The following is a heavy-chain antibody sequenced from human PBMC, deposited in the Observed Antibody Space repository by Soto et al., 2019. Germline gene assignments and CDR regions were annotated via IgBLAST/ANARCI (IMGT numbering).Heavy chain of an antibody. J-gene: IGHJ4*02. V-gene: IGHV4-4*02. Sequence: QVQLQESGPGLVKPSGTLSLTCAVSGGSISSSNWWSWVRQPPGKGLEWIGEIYHSGSTNYNPSPKSRVXXXVXXSKNQFSPRLSSVPAADTAVYYCARSTRSGTTFDYWGQGTLVTVSS. D-gene: IGHD4-17*01. CDR1: GGSISSSNW. CDR3: ARSTRSGTTFDY. CDR2: IYHSGST.